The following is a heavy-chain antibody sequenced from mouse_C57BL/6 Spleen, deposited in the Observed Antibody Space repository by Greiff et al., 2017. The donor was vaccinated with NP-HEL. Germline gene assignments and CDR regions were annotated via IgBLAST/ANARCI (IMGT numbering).Heavy chain of an antibody. Sequence: EVQLQQSGPELVKPGASVKMSCKASGYTFTDYNMHWVKQSHGKSLEWIGYINPNNGGTSYNQKFKGKATLTVNKYSSKAYMELRSLPSEDSAVYYCARYGGNSYYYAMDYWGQGASVTVSS. CDR2: INPNNGGT. D-gene: IGHD1-1*02. CDR1: GYTFTDYN. V-gene: IGHV1-22*01. CDR3: ARYGGNSYYYAMDY. J-gene: IGHJ4*01.